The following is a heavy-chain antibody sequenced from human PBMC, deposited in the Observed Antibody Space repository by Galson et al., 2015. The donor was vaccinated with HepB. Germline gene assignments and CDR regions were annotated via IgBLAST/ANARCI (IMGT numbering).Heavy chain of an antibody. Sequence: SETLSLTCTVSRVSISIYYWSSIRHPPGKGLEWIGYIYYSGNTNYNPSLKSRVTISLDTSKNQFTLKLSSVTAADTAVDYCASAQVVAAGIECYYYGMDVWGQGTTVTVSS. J-gene: IGHJ6*02. CDR2: IYYSGNT. CDR3: ASAQVVAAGIECYYYGMDV. V-gene: IGHV4-59*08. D-gene: IGHD2-2*01. CDR1: RVSISIYY.